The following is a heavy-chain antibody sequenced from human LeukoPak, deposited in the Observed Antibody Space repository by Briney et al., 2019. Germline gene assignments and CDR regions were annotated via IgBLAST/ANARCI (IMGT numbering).Heavy chain of an antibody. V-gene: IGHV4-34*01. CDR2: IDHSGST. Sequence: SETLSLTCPFYGAFFSDYYWSWIRQPPGKGLEWIGEIDHSGSTKCNPSLKSRVTISVETSKNQFSLDLSSVTAADTAVYYCPTTSQLGSYNWFDPWGQGTLVTVSS. CDR3: PTTSQLGSYNWFDP. CDR1: GAFFSDYY. J-gene: IGHJ5*02. D-gene: IGHD1-1*01.